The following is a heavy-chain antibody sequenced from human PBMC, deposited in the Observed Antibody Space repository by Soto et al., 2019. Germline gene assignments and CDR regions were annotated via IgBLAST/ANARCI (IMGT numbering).Heavy chain of an antibody. Sequence: SETLSLTCAVYGGSSSGYYWSWIRQPPGKGLEWIGEINHSGSTNYNPSLKSRVTISVDTSKNQFSLKLSSVTAADTAVYYCARDRSYYYGSGSSMAEDYWGQGTLVTV. CDR3: ARDRSYYYGSGSSMAEDY. J-gene: IGHJ4*02. V-gene: IGHV4-34*01. CDR1: GGSSSGYY. D-gene: IGHD3-10*01. CDR2: INHSGST.